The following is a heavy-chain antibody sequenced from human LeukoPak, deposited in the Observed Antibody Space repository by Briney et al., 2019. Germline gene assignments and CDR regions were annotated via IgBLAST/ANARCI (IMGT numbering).Heavy chain of an antibody. CDR2: ISGSGGST. V-gene: IGHV3-23*01. Sequence: GGSLRLSCVASGFTFSSYAMSWVRQAPGKGLEWVSAISGSGGSTYYADSVEGRFTISRDNSKNTLYLQMNSLRAEDTAVYYCARSEYYDFWSGYSSDYWGQGTLVTVSS. J-gene: IGHJ4*02. CDR1: GFTFSSYA. CDR3: ARSEYYDFWSGYSSDY. D-gene: IGHD3-3*01.